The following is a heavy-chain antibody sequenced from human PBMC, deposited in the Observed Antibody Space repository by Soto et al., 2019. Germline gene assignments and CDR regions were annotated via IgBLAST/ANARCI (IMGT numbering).Heavy chain of an antibody. CDR3: VKNSGWFNT. J-gene: IGHJ5*02. CDR2: ILDTGTTV. V-gene: IGHV3-23*01. CDR1: GFSFSSTD. Sequence: EFQVLASGGGWVQPGGSLRLSCAASGFSFSSTDMSWVRQAPGKGLEWVSTILDTGTTVFYADSVKGRFTVSRDNSHNTLSVQMNNLIADDTAVYYCVKNSGWFNTWGQGTLVAVSS. D-gene: IGHD3-10*01.